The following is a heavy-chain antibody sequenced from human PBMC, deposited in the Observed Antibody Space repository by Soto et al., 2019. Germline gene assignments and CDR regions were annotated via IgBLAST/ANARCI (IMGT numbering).Heavy chain of an antibody. CDR1: GYSINSDYY. CDR2: VDHSGST. J-gene: IGHJ4*02. V-gene: IGHV4-38-2*01. D-gene: IGHD3-10*01. CDR3: AKKGYYPSGKINLFDS. Sequence: PSETLSLTCAVSGYSINSDYYWGWIRQPPGKGLEWIGSVDHSGSTYYSQSLRSRLTIFIDTSKNQFSLRLTSVTAADTAMYFCAKKGYYPSGKINLFDSWGPGTLVTVSS.